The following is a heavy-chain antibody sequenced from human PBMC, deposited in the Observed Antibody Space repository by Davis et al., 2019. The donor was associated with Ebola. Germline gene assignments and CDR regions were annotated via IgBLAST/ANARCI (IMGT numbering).Heavy chain of an antibody. J-gene: IGHJ4*02. CDR3: ARSEALYGYFDY. CDR1: GYSFTSYW. Sequence: GESLKISCKGSGYSFTSYWIAWVRQMPGKGPEWMGIIYSGDSDTRYSPSFEGQVTISVDRSISTAHLQWSSLKASDTAVYYCARSEALYGYFDYWGQGTLVTVSS. D-gene: IGHD2-2*03. V-gene: IGHV5-51*01. CDR2: IYSGDSDT.